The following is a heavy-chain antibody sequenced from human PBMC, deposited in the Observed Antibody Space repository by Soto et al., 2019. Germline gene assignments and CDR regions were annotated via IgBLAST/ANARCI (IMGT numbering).Heavy chain of an antibody. V-gene: IGHV4-34*01. CDR2: INDSGNT. CDR1: GGSFSGYQ. D-gene: IGHD3-10*01. J-gene: IGHJ6*03. Sequence: QVQLQQWGAGLLKPSETLSLTCAVYGGSFSGYQWSWIRQTPGKGLEWIGEINDSGNTNYNPSLKSHSTLLLVTPKTQISLKLSSVPAADSAVYYCARGLILWFGELSRRGGYYYYMDVWGKGTTVTVSS. CDR3: ARGLILWFGELSRRGGYYYYMDV.